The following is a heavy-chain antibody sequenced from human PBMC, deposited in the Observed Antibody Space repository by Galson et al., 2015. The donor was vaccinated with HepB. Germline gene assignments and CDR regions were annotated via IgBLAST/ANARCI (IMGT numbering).Heavy chain of an antibody. V-gene: IGHV4-59*01. Sequence: SETLSLTCTVSGGSISSYYWSWVRQPPGKGLEWIGYIYYSGSTNYNPSLKSRVTISVDTSKNQFSLKLSSVTAADTAVYYCARTYSSSWYVSYYFDYWGQGTLVTVSS. CDR3: ARTYSSSWYVSYYFDY. CDR1: GGSISSYY. D-gene: IGHD6-13*01. J-gene: IGHJ4*02. CDR2: IYYSGST.